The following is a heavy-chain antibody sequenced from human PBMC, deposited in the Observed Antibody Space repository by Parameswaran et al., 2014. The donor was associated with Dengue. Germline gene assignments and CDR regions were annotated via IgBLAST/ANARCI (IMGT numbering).Heavy chain of an antibody. V-gene: IGHV3-30*04. CDR3: ARQYGGQLRNYFDY. J-gene: IGHJ4*02. D-gene: IGHD4-23*01. CDR2: ISYDGSNK. Sequence: WIRQPPGKGLEWVAVISYDGSNKYYADSVKGRFTISRDNSKNTLYPQMNSLRAEDTAVYYCARQYGGQLRNYFDYWGQGTLVTVSS.